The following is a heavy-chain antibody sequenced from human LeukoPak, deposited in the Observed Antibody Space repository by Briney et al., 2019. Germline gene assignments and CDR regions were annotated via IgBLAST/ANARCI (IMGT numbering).Heavy chain of an antibody. V-gene: IGHV1-46*01. CDR1: GYNFISYY. CDR3: AREDVVLVDAVRYYYGMDV. Sequence: GASVKVSCKASGYNFISYYMHWVRQAPGQGLEWMGIINPSGGSTSYAQKFQDRVTMTRDTSTRTVYMELSSLKSEDTAVYYCAREDVVLVDAVRYYYGMDVWGQGTTVTVSS. J-gene: IGHJ6*02. CDR2: INPSGGST. D-gene: IGHD2-8*01.